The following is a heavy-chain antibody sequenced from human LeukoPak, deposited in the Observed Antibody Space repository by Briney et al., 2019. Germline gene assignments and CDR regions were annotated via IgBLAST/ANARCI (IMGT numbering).Heavy chain of an antibody. CDR3: ARSRRVVVPSTLNSADDYYYYMDV. J-gene: IGHJ6*03. CDR2: INTNTGKP. Sequence: ASVKVSCKASGYTFTSYAMNWVRQAPGQGLECLGGINTNTGKPTYGQGFTGRFVFSFDTSVSTAYLEISSLKAEDTAIYYCARSRRVVVPSTLNSADDYYYYMDVWGKGTMVTVSS. V-gene: IGHV7-4-1*02. CDR1: GYTFTSYA. D-gene: IGHD2-15*01.